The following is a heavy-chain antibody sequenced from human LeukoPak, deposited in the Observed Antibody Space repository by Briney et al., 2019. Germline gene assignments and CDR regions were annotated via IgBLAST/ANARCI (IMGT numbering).Heavy chain of an antibody. Sequence: GGSLRLSCAASGFTFNTYTMNWVRQAPGKGLEWVALISYDGTNEYYADSVKGRFTISRDNSKNTVSVQMNSLRIEDTAVYYCARAGGCSGSSCYYYYYGMDVWGKGTTVTVSS. CDR2: ISYDGTNE. D-gene: IGHD2-15*01. CDR1: GFTFNTYT. V-gene: IGHV3-30*04. J-gene: IGHJ6*04. CDR3: ARAGGCSGSSCYYYYYGMDV.